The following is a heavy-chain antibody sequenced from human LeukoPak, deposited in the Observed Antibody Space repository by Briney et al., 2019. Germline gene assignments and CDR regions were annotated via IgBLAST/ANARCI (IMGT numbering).Heavy chain of an antibody. Sequence: ASVKVSCKASGYTFTSYGISWVRQAPGQGLEWMGWISAYNGNTNYAQKLQGRVTMTTDTSTSTAYMELRSLRSDDTAVYYCARVGVPYYDGSEDAFDIWGQGTMVTVSS. CDR2: ISAYNGNT. CDR1: GYTFTSYG. D-gene: IGHD3-22*01. V-gene: IGHV1-18*01. J-gene: IGHJ3*02. CDR3: ARVGVPYYDGSEDAFDI.